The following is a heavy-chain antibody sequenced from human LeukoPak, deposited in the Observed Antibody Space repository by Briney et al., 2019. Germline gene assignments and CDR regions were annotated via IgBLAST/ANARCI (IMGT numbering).Heavy chain of an antibody. Sequence: SETLSLTCTVSGGSISSGGYYWSWIRQHLGKGLEWIGYIYYSGSTYYNPSLKSRVTISVDTSKNQFSLKLSSVTAADTAVYYCATDYQGEGGFDYWGQGTLVTVSS. D-gene: IGHD1-26*01. V-gene: IGHV4-31*03. CDR3: ATDYQGEGGFDY. CDR2: IYYSGST. J-gene: IGHJ4*02. CDR1: GGSISSGGYY.